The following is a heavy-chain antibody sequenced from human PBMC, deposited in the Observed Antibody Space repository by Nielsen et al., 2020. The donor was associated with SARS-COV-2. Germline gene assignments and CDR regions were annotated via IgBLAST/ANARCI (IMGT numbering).Heavy chain of an antibody. Sequence: GESLKISCTGSGYSFTNYWIGWVRQMPGKGLEWVGIIYPGDSDTRYSPSFQGQVTISADKSITTAYLQWSSLKASDTAMYYCARRRSTMTGVDYWGQGTLVTVSS. J-gene: IGHJ4*02. CDR3: ARRRSTMTGVDY. CDR1: GYSFTNYW. CDR2: IYPGDSDT. D-gene: IGHD5/OR15-5a*01. V-gene: IGHV5-51*01.